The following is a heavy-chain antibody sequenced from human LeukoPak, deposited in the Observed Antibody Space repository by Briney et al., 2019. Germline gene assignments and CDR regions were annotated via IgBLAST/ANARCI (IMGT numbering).Heavy chain of an antibody. V-gene: IGHV3-30*18. CDR3: AKDLLCSSTSCYGTGYFDS. Sequence: GGSLRLSCAASGFTLSSYGMHWVRQAPGKGLEWVAIISYVGSNKDYADSVKGRFTISRDNSKNTLYLQMNSLRAEDTAVYYCAKDLLCSSTSCYGTGYFDSWGKGARVTLSS. CDR1: GFTLSSYG. J-gene: IGHJ4*02. D-gene: IGHD2-2*01. CDR2: ISYVGSNK.